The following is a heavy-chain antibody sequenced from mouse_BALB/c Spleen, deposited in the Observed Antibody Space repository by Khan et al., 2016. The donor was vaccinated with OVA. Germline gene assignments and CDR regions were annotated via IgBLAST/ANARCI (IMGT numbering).Heavy chain of an antibody. CDR2: INPSSGYT. V-gene: IGHV1-4*01. Sequence: VQLQESGAELARPGASVKMSCKASGYTFTSYTMHWIKQRPGQGLEWIGYINPSSGYTNYNQKFKDKATLTADKSSTTAYMQLSSLTSDDSAVYFYSREGAYYRKDGLVAYWGQGTLVTVSA. CDR1: GYTFTSYT. CDR3: SREGAYYRKDGLVAY. J-gene: IGHJ3*01. D-gene: IGHD2-14*01.